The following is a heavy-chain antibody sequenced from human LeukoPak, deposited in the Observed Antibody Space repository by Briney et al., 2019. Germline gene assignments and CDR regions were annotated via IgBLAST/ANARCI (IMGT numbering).Heavy chain of an antibody. J-gene: IGHJ4*02. V-gene: IGHV1-69*04. CDR1: GGTFSSYA. CDR3: ARDQSAGGYSSSWYPFDY. D-gene: IGHD6-13*01. CDR2: IIPILGIA. Sequence: SVKVSCKASGGTFSSYAISWVRQAPGQGLEWMGRIIPILGIANYAQKFQGRVTITADKSTSTAYMELSSLRSEDTAVYYCARDQSAGGYSSSWYPFDYWGQGTLVTVSS.